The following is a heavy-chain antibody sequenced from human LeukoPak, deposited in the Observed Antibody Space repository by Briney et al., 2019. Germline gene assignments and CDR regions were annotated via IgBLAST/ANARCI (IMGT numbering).Heavy chain of an antibody. D-gene: IGHD3-10*01. J-gene: IGHJ4*02. CDR1: GFTFSSYA. CDR2: ISYDGSNK. CDR3: AREITPRFGELYDY. Sequence: PGRSLRLSCAASGFTFSSYAMHWVRQAPGKGLEWVAVISYDGSNKYYADSVKGRFTISRDNSKNTLYLQMNSLRAEDTAVYYCAREITPRFGELYDYWGQGTLVTVSS. V-gene: IGHV3-30*04.